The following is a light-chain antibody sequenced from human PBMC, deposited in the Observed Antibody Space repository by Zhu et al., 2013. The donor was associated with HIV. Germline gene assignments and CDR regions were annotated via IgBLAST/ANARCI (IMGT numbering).Light chain of an antibody. CDR1: SSNIGAGYD. CDR2: ANT. CDR3: QSYDNTLSGYVV. J-gene: IGLJ2*01. V-gene: IGLV1-40*01. Sequence: QSVLTQPPSVSGAPGQRVTISCTGTSSNIGAGYDVHWYQQVPGTAPKLLISANTNRPSGVPDRFSGSKSGTSASLAITGLQAEDEADYYCQSYDNTLSGYVVFGGGTKLTVL.